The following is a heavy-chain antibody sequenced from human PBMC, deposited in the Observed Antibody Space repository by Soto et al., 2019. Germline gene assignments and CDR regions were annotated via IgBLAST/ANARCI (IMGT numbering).Heavy chain of an antibody. Sequence: QVQLVESGGGVVQPGRSLRLSCAASGFTFSSYGMHWVRQAPGKGLEWVAVIWYDGSNKYYADSVKGRFTISRDNSKNTLYLQMNSLRAEDTAVYYCARNQPPYRSSTSCYGWFDPWGQGTLVTVSS. CDR3: ARNQPPYRSSTSCYGWFDP. D-gene: IGHD2-2*01. V-gene: IGHV3-33*01. CDR1: GFTFSSYG. CDR2: IWYDGSNK. J-gene: IGHJ5*02.